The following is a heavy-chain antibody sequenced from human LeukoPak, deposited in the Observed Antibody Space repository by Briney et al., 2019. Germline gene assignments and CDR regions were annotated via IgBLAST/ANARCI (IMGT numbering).Heavy chain of an antibody. V-gene: IGHV1-18*04. CDR2: ISAYTGNT. Sequence: ASVKVSCRASGYTFTSHGISWVRQAPGQGLEWMGWISAYTGNTNYAQKLQGRVTMTTDTSTSTAYMELRSLRSDDTAVYYCARDLRRGYCSSTSCYRVNDAFDIWGQGIMVTVSS. J-gene: IGHJ3*02. CDR3: ARDLRRGYCSSTSCYRVNDAFDI. CDR1: GYTFTSHG. D-gene: IGHD2-2*02.